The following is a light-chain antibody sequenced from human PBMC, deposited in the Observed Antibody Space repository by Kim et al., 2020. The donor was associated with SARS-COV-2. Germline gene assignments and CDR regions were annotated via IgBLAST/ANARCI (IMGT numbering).Light chain of an antibody. CDR2: DAS. CDR1: QSVSSNF. V-gene: IGKV3-20*01. J-gene: IGKJ1*01. CDR3: QIYSGIPPTWT. Sequence: EIVLTQSPGTLSLSPGERATLSCRASQSVSSNFIAWYQQKPGQAPRLLIHDASSRATGIPDRFSGRGSGTDFTLTISRLEPEDFAVYYCQIYSGIPPTWTFGQGAKVDSK.